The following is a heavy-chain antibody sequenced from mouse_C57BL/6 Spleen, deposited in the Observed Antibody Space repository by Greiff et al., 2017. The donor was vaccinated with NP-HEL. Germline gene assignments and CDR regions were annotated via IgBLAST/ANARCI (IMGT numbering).Heavy chain of an antibody. V-gene: IGHV1-50*01. CDR1: GYTFTSYW. Sequence: QVQLQQSGAELVKPGASVKLSCKASGYTFTSYWMQWVKQRPGQGLEWIGEIDPSDSYTNYNQKFKGKATLTVDTSSSTAYMQLSSLTSEDSAVYYGARRGYYGSSPDWCAYWGQGTLVTVSA. J-gene: IGHJ3*01. CDR3: ARRGYYGSSPDWCAY. D-gene: IGHD1-1*01. CDR2: IDPSDSYT.